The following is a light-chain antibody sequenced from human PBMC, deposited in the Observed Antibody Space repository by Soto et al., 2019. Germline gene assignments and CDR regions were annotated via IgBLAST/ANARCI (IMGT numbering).Light chain of an antibody. CDR1: SSDVGGYNY. CDR2: EVS. Sequence: QSALTQPVSVSGSPGQSITISCTGTSSDVGGYNYVSWYQQHPGKAPKLMIYEVSYRPSGISTRFSGSKSGNTASLTISGLQAEDEADYYCSSYTNSDTLVFGGGTKLTVL. CDR3: SSYTNSDTLV. J-gene: IGLJ3*02. V-gene: IGLV2-14*01.